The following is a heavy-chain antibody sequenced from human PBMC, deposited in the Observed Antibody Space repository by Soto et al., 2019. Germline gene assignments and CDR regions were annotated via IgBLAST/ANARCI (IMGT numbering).Heavy chain of an antibody. CDR3: ARDMGSGYDPGDY. V-gene: IGHV1-69*13. CDR1: VYTLTELS. CDR2: IIPIFGTP. D-gene: IGHD5-12*01. Sequence: ASGKVSCKGSVYTLTELSMHWVRQAPGQGLEWMGGIIPIFGTPNYSQRFQGRVTITADESTATSYMELSSLRSEDTAVYYCARDMGSGYDPGDYWGQGTLVPVSS. J-gene: IGHJ4*02.